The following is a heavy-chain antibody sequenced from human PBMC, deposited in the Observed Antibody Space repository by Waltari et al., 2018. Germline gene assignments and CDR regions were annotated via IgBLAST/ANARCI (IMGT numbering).Heavy chain of an antibody. V-gene: IGHV1-2*02. CDR2: MNPNSGGT. Sequence: QVQLVQSGAEVKKPGASVKVSCKASGSTFTGSYMHWVRPAPGQGLEGMGWMNPNSGGTNDAQKFQGRVTRTRDTAISTAYMELSRLRSDDTAVYYCARLARHPYYYYGMDVWGQGTTVTVSS. D-gene: IGHD6-6*01. CDR1: GSTFTGSY. CDR3: ARLARHPYYYYGMDV. J-gene: IGHJ6*02.